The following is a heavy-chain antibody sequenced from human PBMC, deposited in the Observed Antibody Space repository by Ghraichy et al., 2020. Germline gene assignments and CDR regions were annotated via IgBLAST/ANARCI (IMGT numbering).Heavy chain of an antibody. Sequence: GESLNISCAASGFTFSSYAMSWVRQAPGKGLEWVSAISGSGGSTYYADSVKGRFTISRDNSKNTLYLQMNSLRAEDTAVYYCAKESRTFSSTYGSGSLEPPFFEDYWGQGTLVTVSS. CDR2: ISGSGGST. V-gene: IGHV3-23*01. CDR1: GFTFSSYA. J-gene: IGHJ4*02. CDR3: AKESRTFSSTYGSGSLEPPFFEDY. D-gene: IGHD3-10*01.